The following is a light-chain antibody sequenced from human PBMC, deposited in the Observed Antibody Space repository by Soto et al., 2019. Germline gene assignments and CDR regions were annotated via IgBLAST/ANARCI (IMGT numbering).Light chain of an antibody. J-gene: IGKJ4*01. CDR2: GAS. CDR3: QQYGTSLFT. CDR1: QSVSSY. V-gene: IGKV3-20*01. Sequence: EIVLTQSPATLSLSPGERVTLSCRASQSVSSYLAWYQQKPGQAPRLLIYGASNRATGIPDRFSGSGSGTDFTLTISGLEPEDFAVYYCQQYGTSLFTFGGGTKVDI.